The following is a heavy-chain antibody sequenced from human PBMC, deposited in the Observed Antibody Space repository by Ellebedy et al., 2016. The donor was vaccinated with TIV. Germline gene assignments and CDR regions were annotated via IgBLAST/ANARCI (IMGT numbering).Heavy chain of an antibody. Sequence: MPSETLSLTCAISGDSVSSNSAAWNWIRQSPSRGLEWLGRTYYRSKWYNDYAGSVKSRVNINPDTSKNQFTLQLSSVTPEDTAVYYCARACYYGSGQCGMDVWGQGTTVTVSS. CDR1: GDSVSSNSAA. D-gene: IGHD3-10*01. CDR2: TYYRSKWYN. CDR3: ARACYYGSGQCGMDV. J-gene: IGHJ6*02. V-gene: IGHV6-1*01.